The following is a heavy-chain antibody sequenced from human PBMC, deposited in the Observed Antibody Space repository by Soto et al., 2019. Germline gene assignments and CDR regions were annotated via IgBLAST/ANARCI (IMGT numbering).Heavy chain of an antibody. Sequence: GGSLRLSCAASGFTFSSYSMNWVRQAPGKGLEWVSSISSSSSYIYYADSVKGRFTISRDNAKNSLYLQMNSLRAEDTAVYYCARGDYDFGSGYCGSGVYYYGMDVWGQGTTVTVSS. CDR1: GFTFSSYS. CDR3: ARGDYDFGSGYCGSGVYYYGMDV. J-gene: IGHJ6*02. V-gene: IGHV3-21*01. D-gene: IGHD3-3*01. CDR2: ISSSSSYI.